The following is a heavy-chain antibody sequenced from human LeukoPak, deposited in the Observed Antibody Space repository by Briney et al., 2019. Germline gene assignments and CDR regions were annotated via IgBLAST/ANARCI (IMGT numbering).Heavy chain of an antibody. V-gene: IGHV1-18*01. D-gene: IGHD3-22*01. CDR1: GYTFTIYG. CDR2: ISAYNGNT. CDR3: ARDPYYDSSPDY. J-gene: IGHJ4*02. Sequence: GASVTVSCTSSGYTFTIYGISWVRQAPGQGLEWMGWISAYNGNTNYAQKLQGRVTMTTDTSTSTAYMELRSLRSDDTAVYYCARDPYYDSSPDYWGQGTLVTVSS.